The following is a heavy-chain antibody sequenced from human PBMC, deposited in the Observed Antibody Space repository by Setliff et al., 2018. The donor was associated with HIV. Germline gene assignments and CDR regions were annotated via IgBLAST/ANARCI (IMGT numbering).Heavy chain of an antibody. D-gene: IGHD6-6*01. CDR2: INSDGSST. CDR1: GFTFSSYW. V-gene: IGHV3-74*01. CDR3: ARARYMDV. Sequence: PWGSLRLSCAASGFTFSSYWMSWVRQAPGKGLEWVSLINSDGSSTRYADSVKGRFTISRDNAKNTLYLQMNSLRAEDTAVYYCARARYMDVWGKGTTVTVSS. J-gene: IGHJ6*03.